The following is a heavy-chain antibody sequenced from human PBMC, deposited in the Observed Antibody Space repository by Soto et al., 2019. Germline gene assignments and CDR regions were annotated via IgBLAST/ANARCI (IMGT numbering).Heavy chain of an antibody. J-gene: IGHJ5*01. CDR3: AKGTCISTRCYAFSFNAPNAEYIYS. D-gene: IGHD2-2*01. V-gene: IGHV3-30*18. Sequence: LRLSCAASGFTFSSYGMHWVRYPPGKGLEWVTVISYDGSNKYYADSVKGRFTISRDNSKNTLYLQRNSLRAEDTAVYYCAKGTCISTRCYAFSFNAPNAEYIYSCGQGTLVTVS. CDR1: GFTFSSYG. CDR2: ISYDGSNK.